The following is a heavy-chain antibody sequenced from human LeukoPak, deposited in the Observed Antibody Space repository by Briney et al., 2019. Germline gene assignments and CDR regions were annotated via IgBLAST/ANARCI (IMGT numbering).Heavy chain of an antibody. CDR1: GLTGSHNY. V-gene: IGHV3-53*01. D-gene: IGHD4-17*01. Sequence: GGSLRLSCAASGLTGSHNYVGWVRQAPGKGLEWVSAIHTSGDTCYADSVKGRFTISRDTSENTLYLQINSLRVEDTAVYYCIVFGDSNHWGQGTLVTVSS. CDR3: IVFGDSNH. J-gene: IGHJ5*02. CDR2: IHTSGDT.